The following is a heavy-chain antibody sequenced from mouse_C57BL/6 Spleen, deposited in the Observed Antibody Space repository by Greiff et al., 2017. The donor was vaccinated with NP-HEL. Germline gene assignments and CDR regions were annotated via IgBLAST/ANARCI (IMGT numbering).Heavy chain of an antibody. Sequence: QVQLQQSGAELVKPGASVKMSCKASGYTFTSYWITWVKQRPGQGLEWIGDIYPGSGSTNYNEKFKSKATLTVDTSSSTAYMQLSSLTSEDSAVYYCARKGVYDYDPLYWYFDVWGTGTTVTVSS. D-gene: IGHD2-4*01. J-gene: IGHJ1*03. CDR2: IYPGSGST. CDR3: ARKGVYDYDPLYWYFDV. V-gene: IGHV1-55*01. CDR1: GYTFTSYW.